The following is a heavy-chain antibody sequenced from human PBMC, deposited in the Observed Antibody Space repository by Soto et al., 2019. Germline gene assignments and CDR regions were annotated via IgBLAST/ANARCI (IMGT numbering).Heavy chain of an antibody. CDR2: FDPEDGET. Sequence: ASVKVSCKVSGYTLTELSMHWVRQAPGKGLEWMGGFDPEDGETIYAQKFQGRVTMTEDTSTDTAYMELSSLRSEDTAVYYCATQGSAYYYDSSGYYSYWFDPWGQGTLVTVSS. J-gene: IGHJ5*02. D-gene: IGHD3-22*01. CDR3: ATQGSAYYYDSSGYYSYWFDP. CDR1: GYTLTELS. V-gene: IGHV1-24*01.